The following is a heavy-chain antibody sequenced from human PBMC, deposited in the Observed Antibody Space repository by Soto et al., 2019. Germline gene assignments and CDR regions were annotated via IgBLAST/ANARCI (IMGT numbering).Heavy chain of an antibody. CDR2: IYSSGRT. V-gene: IGHV4-4*07. Sequence: LSLTCTVSGGSISSYYWSWIRQPAGKGLEWIGRIYSSGRTRYNYSLESRVTMSVDTSKKQFSLKLSSVTAADTAVYYCARDASGSSSFNWFDPWGQGTLVTVSS. CDR1: GGSISSYY. CDR3: ARDASGSSSFNWFDP. J-gene: IGHJ5*02. D-gene: IGHD6-6*01.